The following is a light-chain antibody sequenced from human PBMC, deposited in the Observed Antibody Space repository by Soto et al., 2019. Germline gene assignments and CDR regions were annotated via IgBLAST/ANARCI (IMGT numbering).Light chain of an antibody. V-gene: IGKV3-15*01. Sequence: EIVMTQSPATLSVSPGERATLSCRASQSVSSNLAWYQQKPGQAPRLLIYGASTRATGIPARFSGSVSGTEFTLTISSLQSEDFADYYCQQYNNWPYTFGQATKLEIK. CDR1: QSVSSN. CDR2: GAS. CDR3: QQYNNWPYT. J-gene: IGKJ2*01.